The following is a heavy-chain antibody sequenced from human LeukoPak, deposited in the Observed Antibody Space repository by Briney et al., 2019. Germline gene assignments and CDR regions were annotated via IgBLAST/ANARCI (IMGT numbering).Heavy chain of an antibody. Sequence: SETLSLTCTVSGGSISSYYWSWIRQPPGKGLEWIGYIYYSGSTNYNPSLKSRVTISVDTSKNQFSLKLSSVTAADTAVYYCARGGSSSWYSFDYWGQGTLVTVSS. CDR2: IYYSGST. D-gene: IGHD6-13*01. J-gene: IGHJ4*02. CDR3: ARGGSSSWYSFDY. V-gene: IGHV4-59*01. CDR1: GGSISSYY.